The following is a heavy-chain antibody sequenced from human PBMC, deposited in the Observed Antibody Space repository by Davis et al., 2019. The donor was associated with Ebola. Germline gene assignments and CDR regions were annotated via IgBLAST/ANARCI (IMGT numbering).Heavy chain of an antibody. CDR1: GGSFSGYF. CDR3: ARGQTYGSMVYGLDV. CDR2: INHSGRT. V-gene: IGHV4-34*01. Sequence: MPSETLSLTCAVYGGSFSGYFWSWIRQTPGKGLEWIGEINHSGRTNYNPSLKSRVTISVDTSKSHLSLRLNSVTAADTAVYYCARGQTYGSMVYGLDVWGRGTTVTVSS. D-gene: IGHD3-10*01. J-gene: IGHJ6*02.